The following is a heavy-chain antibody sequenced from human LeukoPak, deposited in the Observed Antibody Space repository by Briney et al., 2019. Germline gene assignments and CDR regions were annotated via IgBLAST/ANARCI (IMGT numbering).Heavy chain of an antibody. D-gene: IGHD3-10*01. Sequence: PGGSLRLSCAASGFTFSSYEMNWVRQAPGKGLEWVSYISSSGSTIYYADSVKGRFTISRDNAKNSLYLQMNSLRAEDTAVYYCARDAKLLRFGELLSVPFDYWGQGTLVTVSS. CDR2: ISSSGSTI. V-gene: IGHV3-48*03. J-gene: IGHJ4*02. CDR3: ARDAKLLRFGELLSVPFDY. CDR1: GFTFSSYE.